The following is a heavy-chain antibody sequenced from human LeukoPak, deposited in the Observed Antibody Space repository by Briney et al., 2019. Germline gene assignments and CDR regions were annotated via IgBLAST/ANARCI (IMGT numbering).Heavy chain of an antibody. CDR3: ARGRTVFDP. V-gene: IGHV4-34*01. D-gene: IGHD2-8*02. Sequence: PSETLSLTCAVYGGPFSGNYWSWFRQLPGKGLEWIGQIYDSENTDYNPSLQSRVTILIDTSKNHFSLRVRSVTAADTALYFCARGRTVFDPWGQGILVTVSS. CDR2: IYDSENT. CDR1: GGPFSGNY. J-gene: IGHJ5*02.